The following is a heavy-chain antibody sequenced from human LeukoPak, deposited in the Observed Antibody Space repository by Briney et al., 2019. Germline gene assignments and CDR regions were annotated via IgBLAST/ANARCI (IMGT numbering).Heavy chain of an antibody. CDR3: AKAVDTTTPWPY. J-gene: IGHJ4*02. CDR2: IRYDGSNK. V-gene: IGHV3-30*02. D-gene: IGHD1-14*01. Sequence: PGGSLRLSCAASGFTFSSYGKHWVRQAPGKGLEWVAFIRYDGSNKYYADSVKGRFTISRDNSKNTLYLQMNSLRAEDTAVYYCAKAVDTTTPWPYWGQGTLVTVSS. CDR1: GFTFSSYG.